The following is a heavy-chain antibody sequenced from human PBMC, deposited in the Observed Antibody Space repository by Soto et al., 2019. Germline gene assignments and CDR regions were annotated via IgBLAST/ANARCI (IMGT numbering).Heavy chain of an antibody. D-gene: IGHD3-3*01. CDR1: GGSFGGHY. Sequence: QVHLEQWGAGLLKPSETLSLTCAVYGGSFGGHYCTWIRQTPGEGLEWLGEINHSGSTNYNPALKSRVSTSGDTFTNQSSLKRSSVTAADTAVYYCARGGTYYDFWRGDYWGQGTLVTVSP. CDR2: INHSGST. V-gene: IGHV4-34*01. CDR3: ARGGTYYDFWRGDY. J-gene: IGHJ4*02.